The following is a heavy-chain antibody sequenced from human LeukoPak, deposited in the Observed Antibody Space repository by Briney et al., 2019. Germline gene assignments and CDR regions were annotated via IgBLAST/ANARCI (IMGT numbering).Heavy chain of an antibody. Sequence: SETLSLTCTVSGGSISSSSYYWGWIRQPPGKGLEWIGSIYYSGSTYYNPSLKSRVTISVDTSKNQFSLKLSSVTAADTAVYYCARGPRGENDAFDIWGQGTMVTVSS. CDR1: GGSISSSSYY. CDR2: IYYSGST. V-gene: IGHV4-39*07. D-gene: IGHD3-10*01. CDR3: ARGPRGENDAFDI. J-gene: IGHJ3*02.